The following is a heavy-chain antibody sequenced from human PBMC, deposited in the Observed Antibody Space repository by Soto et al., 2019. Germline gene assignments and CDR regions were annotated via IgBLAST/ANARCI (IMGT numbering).Heavy chain of an antibody. D-gene: IGHD3-22*01. J-gene: IGHJ4*02. Sequence: QVQLVQSGAEVKNPGASVKVSCKASGYTFTSDYMHWVRQAPGQGLEWMGIINPSGGNTRYAQQFQGRVTMTRDTSTSTVYMELSSLRSEDTAVYYCASDFDSSGAFDYWGQGSLVIVSS. CDR1: GYTFTSDY. V-gene: IGHV1-46*01. CDR3: ASDFDSSGAFDY. CDR2: INPSGGNT.